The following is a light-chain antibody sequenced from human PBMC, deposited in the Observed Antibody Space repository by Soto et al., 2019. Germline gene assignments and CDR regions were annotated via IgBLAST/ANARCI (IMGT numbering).Light chain of an antibody. J-gene: IGKJ5*01. CDR2: AAS. V-gene: IGKV1-12*01. Sequence: DIQMTQSPSTLSASVGDRVTITSRASQSISCWLAWYQKTPGKAPKLLIYAASSLHSGVPSRFSGSGSGTDFTLTISSLQPEDCAIYFCQQANSFPITFGQGTRLEIK. CDR1: QSISCW. CDR3: QQANSFPIT.